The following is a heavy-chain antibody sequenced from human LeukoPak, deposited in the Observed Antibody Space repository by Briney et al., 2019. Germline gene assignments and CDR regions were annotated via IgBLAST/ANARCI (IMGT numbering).Heavy chain of an antibody. CDR3: ARGLYSGYHPWDD. Sequence: GGSLRLSCAASGFTLSSYAMSWVRQAPGKGLEWVSAISGSGGSTYYADSVKGRFTISRDNAKNSLYLQMNSLRAEDTAVYYCARGLYSGYHPWDDWGQGTLVTVSS. CDR2: ISGSGGST. CDR1: GFTLSSYA. D-gene: IGHD5-12*01. V-gene: IGHV3-23*01. J-gene: IGHJ4*02.